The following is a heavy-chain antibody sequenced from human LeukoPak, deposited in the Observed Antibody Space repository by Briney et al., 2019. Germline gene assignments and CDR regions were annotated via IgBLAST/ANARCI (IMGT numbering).Heavy chain of an antibody. CDR3: APTGTTGFGYSDY. V-gene: IGHV3-30*02. Sequence: PGGSLRLSCAASGFTFSTYGMHWVRQAPGKGLEWVAFIQYDGGNEYYADSVKGRFTISRDNSKNTLYLQMNSLRAEDTAVYYCAPTGTTGFGYSDYWGQGTLVTVSS. J-gene: IGHJ4*02. D-gene: IGHD1-1*01. CDR2: IQYDGGNE. CDR1: GFTFSTYG.